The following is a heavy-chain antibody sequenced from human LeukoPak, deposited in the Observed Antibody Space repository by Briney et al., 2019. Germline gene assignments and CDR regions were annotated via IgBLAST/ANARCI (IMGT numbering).Heavy chain of an antibody. J-gene: IGHJ6*03. V-gene: IGHV4-30-2*01. D-gene: IGHD2-2*01. Sequence: SETLSLTCTVSGGSISSGGYYWSWIRQPPGKGLEWIGYIYPSGSTFYNPSLKSRVTISVDRSKNQFSLKLSSVTAADTAVYYCARVVVPAAYNYYYMDVWGKGTTVTVSS. CDR2: IYPSGST. CDR3: ARVVVPAAYNYYYMDV. CDR1: GGSISSGGYY.